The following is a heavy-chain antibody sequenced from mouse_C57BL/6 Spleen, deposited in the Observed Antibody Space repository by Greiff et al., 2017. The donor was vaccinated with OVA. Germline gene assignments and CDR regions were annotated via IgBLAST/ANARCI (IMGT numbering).Heavy chain of an antibody. D-gene: IGHD4-1*02. CDR1: GYTFTDYY. CDR2: INPNNGGT. J-gene: IGHJ2*01. V-gene: IGHV1-26*01. Sequence: EVQLQQSGPELVKPGASVKISCKASGYTFTDYYMNWVKQSHGKSLEWIGDINPNNGGTSYNQKFKGKATLTVDKSSSTAYMELRSLTSEDSAVYYCARGSTGTGDYWGQGTTLTVSS. CDR3: ARGSTGTGDY.